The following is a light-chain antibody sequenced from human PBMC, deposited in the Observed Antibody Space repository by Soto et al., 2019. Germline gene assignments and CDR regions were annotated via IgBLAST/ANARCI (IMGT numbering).Light chain of an antibody. Sequence: ELVLTQSPGTLPLSPGERATLSCRASQSVSSSYLAWYQQKPGQAPRLLIYDTSSRATGIPDRFSGSGSGTDFTIAISRLEPEVFAVYYCQQCGSSPSFGQGTKVELK. V-gene: IGKV3-20*01. CDR2: DTS. CDR1: QSVSSSY. CDR3: QQCGSSPS. J-gene: IGKJ1*01.